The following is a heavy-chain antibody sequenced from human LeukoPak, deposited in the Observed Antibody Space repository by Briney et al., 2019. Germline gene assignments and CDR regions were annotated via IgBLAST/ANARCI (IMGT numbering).Heavy chain of an antibody. CDR1: GFTFSTFA. J-gene: IGHJ4*02. CDR3: AKGGYDYVEVAYFDY. CDR2: IGANVGST. V-gene: IGHV3-23*01. Sequence: GGSLRLSCVASGFTFSTFAMYWLRQAPGKGLEWVSAIGANVGSTSYADSVRGRFTISKDTSKNTLYLHMSSLRADDTAVYYCAKGGYDYVEVAYFDYWGQGTLVTVSS. D-gene: IGHD5-12*01.